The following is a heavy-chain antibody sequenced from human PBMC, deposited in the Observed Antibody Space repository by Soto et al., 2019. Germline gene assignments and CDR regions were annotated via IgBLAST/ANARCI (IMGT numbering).Heavy chain of an antibody. D-gene: IGHD6-19*01. CDR3: AKDFPSGWPFDY. CDR1: GFTFGSYA. Sequence: LGLSCAASGFTFGSYAMSWVRQAPGKGLEWVSAISGSGGSTYYADSVKGRFTISRDNSKNTLYLQMNSLRAEDTAVYYCAKDFPSGWPFDYWGQGNLVTVSS. CDR2: ISGSGGST. V-gene: IGHV3-23*01. J-gene: IGHJ4*02.